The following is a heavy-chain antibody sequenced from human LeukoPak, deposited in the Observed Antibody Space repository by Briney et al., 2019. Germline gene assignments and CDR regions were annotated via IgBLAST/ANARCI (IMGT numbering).Heavy chain of an antibody. CDR1: GYTFTSYG. Sequence: ASVKVSCKASGYTFTSYGISWVRQAPGQGLEWMGWISAYNGNTNYAQKLQGRVTMTTDTSMSTAYMELRSLRSDDTAVYYCAREGGELRFLEWPGYYYYYMDVWGKGTTVTVSS. CDR2: ISAYNGNT. J-gene: IGHJ6*03. CDR3: AREGGELRFLEWPGYYYYYMDV. V-gene: IGHV1-18*01. D-gene: IGHD3-3*01.